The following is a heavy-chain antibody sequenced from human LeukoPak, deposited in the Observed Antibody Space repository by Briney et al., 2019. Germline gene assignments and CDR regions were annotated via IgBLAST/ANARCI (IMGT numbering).Heavy chain of an antibody. D-gene: IGHD4-11*01. CDR3: VREGPPQSSLYYFDY. V-gene: IGHV3-48*03. J-gene: IGHJ4*02. Sequence: GGSLRLSCAASGFTFSSYEMNWVRQAPGKGLEWVSYITSSGSTIYYADSVEGRFTISRDNAKNSLYLQMNSLTAEDTAVYYCVREGPPQSSLYYFDYWGQGTLVTVSS. CDR1: GFTFSSYE. CDR2: ITSSGSTI.